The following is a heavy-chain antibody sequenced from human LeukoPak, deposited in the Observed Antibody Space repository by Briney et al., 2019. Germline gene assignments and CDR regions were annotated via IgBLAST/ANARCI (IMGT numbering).Heavy chain of an antibody. D-gene: IGHD3-10*01. V-gene: IGHV4-61*02. CDR1: GGSISRGSYY. J-gene: IGHJ4*02. Sequence: SETLSLTCTVSGGSISRGSYYWSWIRQPAGKGLEWIGRIYASGSTNYNPSLKSRVTISVDTSKNQFSLKLSSVTAADTAVYYCARDFGYYGTGGGFDYWGQGTLVTVSS. CDR2: IYASGST. CDR3: ARDFGYYGTGGGFDY.